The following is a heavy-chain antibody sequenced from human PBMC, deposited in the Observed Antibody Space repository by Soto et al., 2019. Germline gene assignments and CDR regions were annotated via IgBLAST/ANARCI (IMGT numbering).Heavy chain of an antibody. D-gene: IGHD4-17*01. CDR3: ARDRGTATRYYYGMDV. V-gene: IGHV3-30-3*01. CDR2: ISYDGSNK. CDR1: GFTFSSYA. J-gene: IGHJ6*02. Sequence: PGGSLRLSCAASGFTFSSYAMHWVRQAPGKGLEWVAVISYDGSNKYHADSVKGRFTISRDNSKNTLYLKMNSLRAEDTAVYYCARDRGTATRYYYGMDVWGQGTTVTVSS.